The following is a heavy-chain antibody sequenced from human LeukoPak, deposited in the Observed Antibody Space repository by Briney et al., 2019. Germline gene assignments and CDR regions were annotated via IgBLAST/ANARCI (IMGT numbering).Heavy chain of an antibody. CDR2: IYSDSNT. CDR3: AKGGISTIVRGVIGYMDV. V-gene: IGHV3-66*01. CDR1: GFSVSSNY. D-gene: IGHD3-10*01. J-gene: IGHJ6*03. Sequence: GGSLRLSCAASGFSVSSNYLTWVRQAPGKGLECVSAIYSDSNTYYADSVKGRFTISRDNSKNTLYLQMSSLRAEDTAVYYCAKGGISTIVRGVIGYMDVWGKGTTVTISS.